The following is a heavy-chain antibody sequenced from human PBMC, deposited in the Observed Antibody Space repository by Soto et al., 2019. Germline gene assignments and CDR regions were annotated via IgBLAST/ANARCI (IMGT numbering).Heavy chain of an antibody. J-gene: IGHJ2*01. CDR2: ISGGGDAA. V-gene: IGHV3-23*01. CDR1: GFTFINYA. CDR3: ARKILASAGRLNYWYFDL. Sequence: EVQLLESGGALVQPGGSLRLSCAGSGFTFINYAMNWVRQAPGKGLEWVSSISGGGDAAFFPDSVRGRFTISRDNSKNTVTLQINSQGVDDTAVYYCARKILASAGRLNYWYFDLWGRGTLVSVSS.